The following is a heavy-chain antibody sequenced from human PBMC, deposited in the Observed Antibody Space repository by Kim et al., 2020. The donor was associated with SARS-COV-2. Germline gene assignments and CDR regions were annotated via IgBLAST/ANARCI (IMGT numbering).Heavy chain of an antibody. J-gene: IGHJ5*02. CDR3: ARGPGTAGRKLPLNH. Sequence: SETLSLTCAVYGGSFSGYYWTWIRQPPGKGLEWIGEMTHTGITNYDPSLKSRVTISLDTSKTHFSLKLSSVTATDTAVYYCARGPGTAGRKLPLNHWGQGTLVTVSS. CDR1: GGSFSGYY. V-gene: IGHV4-34*01. D-gene: IGHD6-13*01. CDR2: MTHTGIT.